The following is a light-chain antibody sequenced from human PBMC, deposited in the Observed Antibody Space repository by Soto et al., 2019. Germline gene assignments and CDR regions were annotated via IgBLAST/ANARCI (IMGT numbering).Light chain of an antibody. Sequence: EIVLTQSPATLSLSPGERATLSCRASQSVSTYLAWYQQKPGQAPRLVIHDASNRATGIPARFSGSGSGTDFTLTISSLEPEDFAVYYCQQRSNWITIGGGTKVEIK. CDR3: QQRSNWIT. CDR1: QSVSTY. J-gene: IGKJ4*01. CDR2: DAS. V-gene: IGKV3-11*01.